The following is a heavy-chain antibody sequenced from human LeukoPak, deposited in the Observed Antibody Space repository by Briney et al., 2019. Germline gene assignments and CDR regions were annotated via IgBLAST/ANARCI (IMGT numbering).Heavy chain of an antibody. CDR2: IYYSGST. Sequence: PSEILSLTCTVSGGSISSGGYYWSWIRQHPGKGLEWIGYIYYSGSTYYNPSLKSRVTISVDTSKNQFSLKLSSVTAADTAVYYCASIPDFWSGYSPFDPWGQGTLVTVSS. V-gene: IGHV4-31*03. J-gene: IGHJ5*02. D-gene: IGHD3-3*01. CDR1: GGSISSGGYY. CDR3: ASIPDFWSGYSPFDP.